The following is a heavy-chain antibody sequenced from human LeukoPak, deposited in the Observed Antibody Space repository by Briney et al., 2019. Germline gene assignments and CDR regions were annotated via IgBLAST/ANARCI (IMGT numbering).Heavy chain of an antibody. CDR3: ARWVSTSYDAFDI. CDR2: IRSDGGST. D-gene: IGHD6-6*01. Sequence: GGSLRLSCAASGFTFSYYAMHWVRQAPGKGLEYVSAIRSDGGSTYYANSVKGRFTISRDNSKNMLYLQMGSLRAEDMAVYYCARWVSTSYDAFDIWGQGTMVTVSS. J-gene: IGHJ3*02. CDR1: GFTFSYYA. V-gene: IGHV3-64*01.